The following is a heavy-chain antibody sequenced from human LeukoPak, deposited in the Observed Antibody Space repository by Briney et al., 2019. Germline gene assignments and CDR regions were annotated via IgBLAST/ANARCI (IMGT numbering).Heavy chain of an antibody. CDR3: ARDSPFEWDVFGDSFDI. V-gene: IGHV4-38-2*02. CDR1: AYSISSGYY. D-gene: IGHD1-26*01. Sequence: SETLSLTCTVSAYSISSGYYWGWIRQPPGKGLEWIGTIYHSGSTYSNPSLKSRVTISVDTSKNQFSLKMSSVTAADTAVYYCARDSPFEWDVFGDSFDIWGQGTVVTVSS. CDR2: IYHSGST. J-gene: IGHJ3*02.